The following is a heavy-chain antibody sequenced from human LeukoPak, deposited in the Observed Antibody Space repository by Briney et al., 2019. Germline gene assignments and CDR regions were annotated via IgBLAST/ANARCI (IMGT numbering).Heavy chain of an antibody. D-gene: IGHD1-26*01. V-gene: IGHV3-30*03. CDR3: ARDIVGASDY. CDR1: GFTFSSYG. Sequence: GGSLRLSCAASGFTFSSYGMHWVRQAPGKGLEWVAVISYDGSNKYSADSVKGRFTISRDNSKNTLYLQMNSLRAEDTAVYYCARDIVGASDYWGQGTLVTVSS. CDR2: ISYDGSNK. J-gene: IGHJ4*02.